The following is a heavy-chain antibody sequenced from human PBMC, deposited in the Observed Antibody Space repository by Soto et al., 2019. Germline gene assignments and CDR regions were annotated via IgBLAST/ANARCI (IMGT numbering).Heavy chain of an antibody. CDR2: IRSSGSTI. CDR1: GFTFSEYY. CDR3: ARVAARYYYYMDV. J-gene: IGHJ6*03. V-gene: IGHV3-11*01. Sequence: GGSLRLSCAASGFTFSEYYMSWIRQAPGKGLEWVSYIRSSGSTIYYADSVKGRFTISRDNAKNSPYLQMNSLRAEDTAVYYCARVAARYYYYMDVWGKGTTVTVSS.